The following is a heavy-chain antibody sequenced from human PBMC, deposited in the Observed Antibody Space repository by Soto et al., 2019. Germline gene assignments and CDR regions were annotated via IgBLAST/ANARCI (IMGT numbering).Heavy chain of an antibody. V-gene: IGHV4-59*01. D-gene: IGHD3-10*01. CDR2: IYYSGST. CDR1: GGSISSYY. Sequence: SETLSLTCTVSGGSISSYYWSWIRQPPGKGLEWIGYIYYSGSTNYNPSLKSRVTISVDTSKNQFSLKLSSVTAADTAVYYCASTXYYYGSGDYYYYYGMDVWGQGTTVTVSS. CDR3: ASTXYYYGSGDYYYYYGMDV. J-gene: IGHJ6*02.